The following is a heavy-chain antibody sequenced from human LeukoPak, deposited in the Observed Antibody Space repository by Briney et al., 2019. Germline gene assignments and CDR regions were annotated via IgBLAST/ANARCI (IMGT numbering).Heavy chain of an antibody. D-gene: IGHD5-12*01. CDR2: VNESGGRT. CDR3: TKEGRPNSGGGFFDY. V-gene: IGHV3-23*01. CDR1: GFTFSSHA. Sequence: GGSLRLSCAASGFTFSSHAMSWVRQAPGKGLEWVSTVNESGGRTYYVDSVKGRFTMSRDNSKSTLYLQMNNLRAEDTAVYYCTKEGRPNSGGGFFDYWGQGTRVTVSS. J-gene: IGHJ4*02.